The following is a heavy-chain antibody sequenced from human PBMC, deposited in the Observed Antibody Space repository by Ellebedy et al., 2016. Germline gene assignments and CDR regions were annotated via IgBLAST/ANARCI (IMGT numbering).Heavy chain of an antibody. J-gene: IGHJ1*01. V-gene: IGHV4-34*01. D-gene: IGHD3-16*01. CDR1: GGSFTTYY. CDR2: VNHSGNT. CDR3: GRGGVMSLIRH. Sequence: SETLSLTCAVSGGSFTTYYWSWVRQAPGKGLEWIGEVNHSGNTDYNPSLRSRVTITADTSKNQISLIMDSVTAADTAVYYCGRGGVMSLIRHWGQGTLVTVSS.